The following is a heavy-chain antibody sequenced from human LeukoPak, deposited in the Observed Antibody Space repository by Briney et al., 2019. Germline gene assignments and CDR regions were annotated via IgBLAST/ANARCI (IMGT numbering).Heavy chain of an antibody. D-gene: IGHD4-17*01. CDR2: INHSGNA. CDR3: ARGQGTVTTH. J-gene: IGHJ4*02. V-gene: IGHV4-34*01. Sequence: PSETLSLTCAVSGGCFSGYYWTWIRQPPGKGLEWIGEINHSGNANYNPSLKSRVTISLDMSENHFSLKLTSVTAADTAVYYCARGQGTVTTHWGQGTLVTVSS. CDR1: GGCFSGYY.